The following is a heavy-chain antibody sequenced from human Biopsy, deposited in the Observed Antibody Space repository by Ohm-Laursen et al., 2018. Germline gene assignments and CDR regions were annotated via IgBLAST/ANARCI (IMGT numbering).Heavy chain of an antibody. CDR2: INPKSGDT. D-gene: IGHD2-2*01. J-gene: IGHJ2*01. CDR1: GYTFNAFS. CDR3: ARGRRHCSGTCSRWYFDL. Sequence: ASVKVSCKASGYTFNAFSVHWLRQAPGQGLEWMGWINPKSGDTDYPQNFQGRVSMTRDTSISTAYMDLSRLRSDDTAVYYCARGRRHCSGTCSRWYFDLWGRGTLVTVSS. V-gene: IGHV1-2*02.